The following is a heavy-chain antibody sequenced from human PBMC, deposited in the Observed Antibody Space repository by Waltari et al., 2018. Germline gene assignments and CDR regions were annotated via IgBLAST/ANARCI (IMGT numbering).Heavy chain of an antibody. Sequence: EVQLVESGGGLVKPGGSLRLSCAASGFTFSSYSMNWVRQAPGKGLEWVSSISSSSSYIYYADSVKGRFTISRDNAKNSLYLQMNSLRAEDTAVYYCASPPSGYGNYWGQGTLVTVSS. CDR3: ASPPSGYGNY. V-gene: IGHV3-21*01. J-gene: IGHJ4*02. CDR2: ISSSSSYI. CDR1: GFTFSSYS. D-gene: IGHD5-12*01.